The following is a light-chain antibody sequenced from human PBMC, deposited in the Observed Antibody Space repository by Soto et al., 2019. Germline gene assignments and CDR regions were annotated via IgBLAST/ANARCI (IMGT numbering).Light chain of an antibody. CDR1: QCVSSN. CDR2: EAS. Sequence: EVAMTQSPATLFVSPGERVTVSCGASQCVSSNLAWYQQNPGQAPRLLIYEASTRAADTPVRFSGSGYGRQFTLTISLLQSEDFVVYYCHQYTDGSGATFGHGTKVGI. V-gene: IGKV3-15*01. CDR3: HQYTDGSGAT. J-gene: IGKJ1*01.